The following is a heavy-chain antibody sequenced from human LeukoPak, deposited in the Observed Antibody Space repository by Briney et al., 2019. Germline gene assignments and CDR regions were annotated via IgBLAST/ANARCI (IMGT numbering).Heavy chain of an antibody. D-gene: IGHD6-6*01. CDR1: GGSISTYY. J-gene: IGHJ4*02. CDR3: AREGSATARPFVSNDY. CDR2: IHTSGNS. Sequence: SETLSLTCTVSGGSISTYYWSWIRQPAGKGLEWIGRIHTSGNSDYNPSLKSGVTMSVDTSKNQFSLKVRSVTAADTAVYYCAREGSATARPFVSNDYWGQGTLVTVSS. V-gene: IGHV4-4*07.